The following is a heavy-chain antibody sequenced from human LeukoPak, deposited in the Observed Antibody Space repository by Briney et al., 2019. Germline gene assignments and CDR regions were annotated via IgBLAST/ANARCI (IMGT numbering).Heavy chain of an antibody. CDR1: GGSIGSSSYY. CDR2: IYYSGST. J-gene: IGHJ6*03. V-gene: IGHV4-39*07. Sequence: SETLSLTCTVSGGSIGSSSYYWGWIRQPPGKGLEWIGSIYYSGSTYYNPSLKSRVTISVDTSKNQFSLKLSSVTAADTAVYYCARAAYYYYYMDVWGKGTTVTVSS. CDR3: ARAAYYYYYMDV.